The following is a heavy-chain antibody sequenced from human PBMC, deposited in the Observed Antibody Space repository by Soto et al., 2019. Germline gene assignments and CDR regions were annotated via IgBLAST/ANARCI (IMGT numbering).Heavy chain of an antibody. J-gene: IGHJ5*02. Sequence: QVQLVESGGGVVQPGRSLRLSCAASGFTFSSYAMHWVRQAPGKGLEWVAVISYDGNNKYYADSVKGRFTISRDNSKNTLYLQMHSLRAEDTAVYYCARDSSPTGYCSSTSCQTDWFDPWGQGTQVTVSS. CDR1: GFTFSSYA. V-gene: IGHV3-30-3*01. D-gene: IGHD2-2*01. CDR2: ISYDGNNK. CDR3: ARDSSPTGYCSSTSCQTDWFDP.